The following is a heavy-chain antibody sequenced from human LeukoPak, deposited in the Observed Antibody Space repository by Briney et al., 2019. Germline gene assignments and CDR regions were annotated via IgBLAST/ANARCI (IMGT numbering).Heavy chain of an antibody. D-gene: IGHD1-26*01. CDR1: GFTFSSYA. Sequence: PGGSLRLSCAASGFTFSSYAMSWVRQAPGKGLEWIAGINGSGGSTYSADSVKGRFTISRDNTKNTLYLQMNRLRAEDTAVYFCAKSQDGGRLFPFDYWGQGTLVTVSS. V-gene: IGHV3-23*01. J-gene: IGHJ4*02. CDR3: AKSQDGGRLFPFDY. CDR2: INGSGGST.